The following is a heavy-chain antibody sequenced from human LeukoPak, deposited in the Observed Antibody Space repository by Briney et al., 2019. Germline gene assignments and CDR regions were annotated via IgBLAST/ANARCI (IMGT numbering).Heavy chain of an antibody. V-gene: IGHV3-30-3*01. D-gene: IGHD5-18*01. CDR3: ASGYSYGDPVGY. CDR1: GFTFSSYA. Sequence: GGSLRLSCAASGFTFSSYAVHWVRQAPGKGLEWVAVISYDGSNKYYADSVKGRFTISRDNSKNTLYLQMNSLRAEDTAVYYCASGYSYGDPVGYWGQGTLVTVSS. CDR2: ISYDGSNK. J-gene: IGHJ4*02.